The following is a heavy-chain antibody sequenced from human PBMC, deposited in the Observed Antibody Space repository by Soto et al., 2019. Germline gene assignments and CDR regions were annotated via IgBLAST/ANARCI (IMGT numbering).Heavy chain of an antibody. D-gene: IGHD2-2*01. CDR1: GFTFSNTW. V-gene: IGHV3-74*01. CDR2: INSDGTTT. Sequence: GGSLRLSCAASGFTFSNTWMHWVRQAPGKGLVWVSHINSDGTTTTYADSVKGRFTISRDNAKNAVHLQMNSLRAEDTAVYYCATDGSYAQHVWGQGTTVTVSS. J-gene: IGHJ6*02. CDR3: ATDGSYAQHV.